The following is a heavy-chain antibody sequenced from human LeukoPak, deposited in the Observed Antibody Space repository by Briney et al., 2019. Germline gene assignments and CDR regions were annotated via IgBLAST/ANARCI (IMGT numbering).Heavy chain of an antibody. CDR1: GGSISSGSYY. D-gene: IGHD4-17*01. Sequence: PSETLSLTCTVSGGSISSGSYYWSWIRQPAGKGLEWIGRIYTSGSTNYNPSLKSRVTISVDTSKNQFSLKLSSVTAADTAVYYCARAPPYGLGGDAFDIWGQGTMVTVSS. V-gene: IGHV4-61*02. J-gene: IGHJ3*02. CDR2: IYTSGST. CDR3: ARAPPYGLGGDAFDI.